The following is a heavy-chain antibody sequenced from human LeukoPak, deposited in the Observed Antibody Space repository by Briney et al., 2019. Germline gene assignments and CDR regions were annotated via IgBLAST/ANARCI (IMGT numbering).Heavy chain of an antibody. CDR2: IFDNGGT. V-gene: IGHV4-61*01. D-gene: IGHD6-19*01. CDR3: ARHGTYNSGWHHFDY. Sequence: SETLSLTCTVAGGSVSSGSYHWSWIRHPPGKGLEWIGYIFDNGGTNYSPSLKSRVTISIDTSKNQFSLKLSSVTAADTAVYYCARHGTYNSGWHHFDYWGQGTLVTVSS. CDR1: GGSVSSGSYH. J-gene: IGHJ4*02.